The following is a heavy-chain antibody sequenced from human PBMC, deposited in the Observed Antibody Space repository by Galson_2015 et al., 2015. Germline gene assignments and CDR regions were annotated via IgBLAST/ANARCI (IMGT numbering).Heavy chain of an antibody. Sequence: TLSLTCTVSGGSISSGGYYWSWIRQHPGKGLEWIGYIYYGGSTYYNPSLKSRVTISVDTSKNQFSLKLSSVTAADTAVYYCARSLDILTGYYSGTTFDYWGQGTLVTVSS. CDR1: GGSISSGGYY. CDR2: IYYGGST. J-gene: IGHJ4*02. V-gene: IGHV4-31*03. D-gene: IGHD3-9*01. CDR3: ARSLDILTGYYSGTTFDY.